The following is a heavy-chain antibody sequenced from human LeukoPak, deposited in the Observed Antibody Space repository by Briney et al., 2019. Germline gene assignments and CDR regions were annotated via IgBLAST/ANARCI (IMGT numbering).Heavy chain of an antibody. CDR2: IYSSGSA. CDR1: GYSISSGYY. CDR3: ARAVGSSESNWFDP. J-gene: IGHJ5*02. V-gene: IGHV4-38-2*02. D-gene: IGHD1-26*01. Sequence: SETLSLTCTVSGYSISSGYYWGWIRQPAGKGLEWIGRIYSSGSANYNPSLKSRVTISVDRSKNQFSLRLTSVTAADTAVYYCARAVGSSESNWFDPWGQGTLATVSS.